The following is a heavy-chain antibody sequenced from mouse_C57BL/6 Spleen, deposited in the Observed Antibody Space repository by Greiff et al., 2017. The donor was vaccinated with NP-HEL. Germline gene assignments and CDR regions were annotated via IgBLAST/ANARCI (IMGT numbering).Heavy chain of an antibody. CDR3: ASSLYGSSAWFAY. J-gene: IGHJ3*01. CDR1: GYTFTDYY. V-gene: IGHV1-19*01. D-gene: IGHD1-1*01. Sequence: EVQLQQSGPVLVKPGASVKMSCKASGYTFTDYYMNWVKQSHGKSLEWIGVINPYNGGTSYNQKFKGKATLTVDKSSSTAYMELNSLTSEDSAVYYCASSLYGSSAWFAYWGQGTLVTVSA. CDR2: INPYNGGT.